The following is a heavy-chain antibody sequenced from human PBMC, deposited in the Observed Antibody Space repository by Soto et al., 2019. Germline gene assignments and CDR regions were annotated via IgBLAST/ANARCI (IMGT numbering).Heavy chain of an antibody. CDR3: ARDSLTHYGGNLDY. V-gene: IGHV3-48*02. CDR1: GFSFSSYS. J-gene: IGHJ4*02. CDR2: ISSSSNTI. Sequence: EVQLVESGGGLVQPGGSLRLSCAASGFSFSSYSMNWVRQAPGKGLEWVSQISSSSNTIYYADSVKGRFTISRDNAKKSVYLKMNSMRDEETAVYYCARDSLTHYGGNLDYWGQGTLVTVSS. D-gene: IGHD4-17*01.